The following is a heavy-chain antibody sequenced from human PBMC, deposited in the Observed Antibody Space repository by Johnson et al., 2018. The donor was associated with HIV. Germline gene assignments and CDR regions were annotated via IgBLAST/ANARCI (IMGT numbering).Heavy chain of an antibody. CDR1: GFTFSSYD. Sequence: MQLVESGGGVVQPGGSLRLSCAASGFTFSSYDMHWVRQAPGKGLEWVSAIGTDGDTSYQGSVKGRFTISRDNTKNTVYLQMKSMRAEDTAVYYCAKDRPPMRLVGSDAFDIWGQGTMVTVSS. CDR3: AKDRPPMRLVGSDAFDI. J-gene: IGHJ3*02. D-gene: IGHD3-22*01. CDR2: IGTDGDT. V-gene: IGHV3-13*01.